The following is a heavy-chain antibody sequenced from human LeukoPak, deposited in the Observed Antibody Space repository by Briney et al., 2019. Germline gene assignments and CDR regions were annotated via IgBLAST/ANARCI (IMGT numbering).Heavy chain of an antibody. V-gene: IGHV1-18*01. CDR1: RYIFTSYG. CDR2: IIAYNGNT. CDR3: TRGRGIAAAGTDWFDP. J-gene: IGHJ5*02. Sequence: ASVKVSCKASRYIFTSYGISWVRQAPGQGLEWMGWIIAYNGNTNYAQKFQGRVTMTTDTSTSTAYMEVRSLRSDDTAIYYCTRGRGIAAAGTDWFDPWGQGTLVTVSS. D-gene: IGHD6-13*01.